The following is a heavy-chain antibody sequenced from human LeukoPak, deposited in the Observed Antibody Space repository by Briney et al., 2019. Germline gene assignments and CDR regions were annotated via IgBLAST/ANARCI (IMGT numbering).Heavy chain of an antibody. CDR2: ISGSGSTI. CDR3: ARHKRYYYDSSGYYYRKFDY. V-gene: IGHV3-48*03. Sequence: GGSLRLSCAASGFTFSSYEMNWVRQAPGKGLEWVSYISGSGSTIYYADSVKGRFTISRDNAKNSLYLQMNSLRAEDTAVYYCARHKRYYYDSSGYYYRKFDYWGQGTLVTVSS. CDR1: GFTFSSYE. J-gene: IGHJ4*02. D-gene: IGHD3-22*01.